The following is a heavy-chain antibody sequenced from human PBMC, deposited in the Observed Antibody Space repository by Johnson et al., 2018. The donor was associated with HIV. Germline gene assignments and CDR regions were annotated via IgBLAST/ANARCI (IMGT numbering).Heavy chain of an antibody. CDR3: ARGFSSGYNDAFDI. CDR1: GFTVSNNY. D-gene: IGHD3-22*01. J-gene: IGHJ3*02. CDR2: IFSGGST. Sequence: VQLVESGGGLVQPGGSLRLSCAASGFTVSNNYMTWVRQAPGKGLEWVSVIFSGGSTYYADSVTGRFTISRDSSKNTLYLQMNSLRAEDTAVYYCARGFSSGYNDAFDIWGQGTMVTV. V-gene: IGHV3-66*01.